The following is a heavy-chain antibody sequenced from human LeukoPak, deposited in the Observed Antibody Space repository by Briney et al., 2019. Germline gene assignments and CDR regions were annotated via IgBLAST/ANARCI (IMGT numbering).Heavy chain of an antibody. Sequence: PSETLSLTCTVSGGSISSSSYYWGWIRQPPGKGLEWIGSIYYSGNTYYNPSLKSRVTISLDTSRSHISLKMRSVTAADTAVYYCARYHNGYDDYWGQGTLVTVSS. V-gene: IGHV4-39*07. CDR3: ARYHNGYDDY. J-gene: IGHJ4*02. D-gene: IGHD5-12*01. CDR2: IYYSGNT. CDR1: GGSISSSSYY.